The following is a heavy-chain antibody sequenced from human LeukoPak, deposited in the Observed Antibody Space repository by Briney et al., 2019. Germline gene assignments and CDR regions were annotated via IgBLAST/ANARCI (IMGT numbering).Heavy chain of an antibody. D-gene: IGHD3-22*01. V-gene: IGHV3-23*01. CDR2: ISGSGGST. J-gene: IGHJ3*02. CDR3: AKAYYYDSSGYSDDAFDI. Sequence: PGGSLRLSCAASGFTFSSYAMSWVRQAPGKGLEWVSAISGSGGSTYYADSVKGRFTISRDNSKNTLYLQMNSLRAEDTAVYYCAKAYYYDSSGYSDDAFDIWGQGTMVTVPS. CDR1: GFTFSSYA.